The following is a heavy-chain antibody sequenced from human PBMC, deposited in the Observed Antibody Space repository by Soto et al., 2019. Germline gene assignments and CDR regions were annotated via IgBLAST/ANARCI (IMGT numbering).Heavy chain of an antibody. V-gene: IGHV1-18*01. J-gene: IGHJ4*02. CDR2: ISAYNGNT. CDR3: AKVECGSSACLYYFDY. D-gene: IGHD6-6*01. CDR1: GYTFTTYG. Sequence: QVQLVQSGAEVKKPGASVKVSCKASGYTFTTYGINWVRQAPGQGLEWMGWISAYNGNTNYAQKLQGRVTMTTDTSTSTAYMELRSLRSDDTAVYYCAKVECGSSACLYYFDYWGQGTLVTVSS.